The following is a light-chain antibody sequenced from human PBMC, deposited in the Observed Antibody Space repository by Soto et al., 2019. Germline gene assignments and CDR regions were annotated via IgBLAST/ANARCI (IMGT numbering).Light chain of an antibody. J-gene: IGKJ1*01. Sequence: DIQMTQSPSTLSASVGDRVTITCRASQSINAWLAWYQQKPGKAPNLLIYDASSLQSGVPSRFSGSGSGTEFTLTISSLQPDDFATYYCQQFNSYPWTFGQGTKVDIK. V-gene: IGKV1-5*01. CDR1: QSINAW. CDR2: DAS. CDR3: QQFNSYPWT.